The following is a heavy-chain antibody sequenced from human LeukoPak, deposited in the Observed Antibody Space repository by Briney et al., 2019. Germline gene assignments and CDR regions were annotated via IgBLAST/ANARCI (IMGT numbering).Heavy chain of an antibody. CDR3: ATSLGPLTEY. CDR1: GFAFSSNW. J-gene: IGHJ4*02. D-gene: IGHD7-27*01. CDR2: INSGGSGT. V-gene: IGHV3-74*01. Sequence: GGSLRLSCAASGFAFSSNWMHWVRQTPGKGLVWVSRINSGGSGTSYAASVEGRFTISRDNAKNTLYLQMNSLRVEDTAVYYCATSLGPLTEYWGQGTLVTVSS.